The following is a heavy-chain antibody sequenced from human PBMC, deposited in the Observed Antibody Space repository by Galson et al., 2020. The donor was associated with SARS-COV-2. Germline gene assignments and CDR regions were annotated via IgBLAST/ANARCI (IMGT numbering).Heavy chain of an antibody. D-gene: IGHD6-13*01. CDR3: AKDSSSSWYDIDY. Sequence: GESLKISCAASGFTFSSYGMHWVRQAPGKGLEWVAVISYDGSNKYYADSVKGRFTISRDNSKNTLYLQMNSLRAEDTAVYYCAKDSSSSWYDIDYWGQGTLFTVSS. CDR2: ISYDGSNK. J-gene: IGHJ4*02. CDR1: GFTFSSYG. V-gene: IGHV3-30*18.